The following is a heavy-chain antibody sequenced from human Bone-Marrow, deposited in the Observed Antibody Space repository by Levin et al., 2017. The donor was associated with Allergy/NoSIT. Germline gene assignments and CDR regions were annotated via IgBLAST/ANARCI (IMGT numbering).Heavy chain of an antibody. CDR3: VRGGYSGYVLYFDY. Sequence: GGSLRLSCAASGFIFSDYEMNWVRQAPGKGLEWVSFISNSDNTIYYADSVKARFTISRDNAKNSLYLQMNSLRVEDTALYYCVRGGYSGYVLYFDYWGQGALVTVSS. D-gene: IGHD5-12*01. J-gene: IGHJ4*02. CDR1: GFIFSDYE. CDR2: ISNSDNTI. V-gene: IGHV3-48*03.